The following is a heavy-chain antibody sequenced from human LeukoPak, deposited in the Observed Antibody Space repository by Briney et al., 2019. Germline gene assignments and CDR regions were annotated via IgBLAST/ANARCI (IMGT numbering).Heavy chain of an antibody. CDR2: ISSSSYI. J-gene: IGHJ6*03. CDR1: GFTFSSYS. V-gene: IGHV3-21*01. CDR3: ARPYCSGGSCYTYYYYMDV. Sequence: GGSLRLSCAASGFTFSSYSMSWVRQAPGKGLEWVSSISSSSYIYYADSVKGRFTISRDNAKNSLYLQMNSLRAEDTAVYYCARPYCSGGSCYTYYYYMDVWGKGTTVTVSS. D-gene: IGHD2-15*01.